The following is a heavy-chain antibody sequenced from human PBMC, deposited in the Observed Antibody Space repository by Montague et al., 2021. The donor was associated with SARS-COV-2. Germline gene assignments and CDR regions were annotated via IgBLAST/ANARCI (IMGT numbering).Heavy chain of an antibody. Sequence: SETLSLTCAVSGGSFSSCYWSWIRQPPGKGLEWIGEIYHNGSTKYNPSLKSRVTISVDTSKNQFSLKLSSVTAVDTAVYYCARHANWVRYYFGYWGQGTLVTVSS. V-gene: IGHV4-59*08. CDR2: IYHNGST. J-gene: IGHJ4*02. CDR1: GGSFSSCY. D-gene: IGHD7-27*01. CDR3: ARHANWVRYYFGY.